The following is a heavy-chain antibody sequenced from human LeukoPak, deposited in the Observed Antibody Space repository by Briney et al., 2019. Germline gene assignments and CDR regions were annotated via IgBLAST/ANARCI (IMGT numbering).Heavy chain of an antibody. J-gene: IGHJ4*02. V-gene: IGHV4-4*07. D-gene: IGHD1-26*01. CDR2: VYSIGTT. Sequence: PSETLSLTCTVSSGSFSNYFWGWVRQPPGKGLEWIGRVYSIGTTHYNPSLESRVTMSMDTSTNQFPLNLRSVTAADTAVYYCGRQGYTASYYFLDYWSQGTLVVVS. CDR3: GRQGYTASYYFLDY. CDR1: SGSFSNYF.